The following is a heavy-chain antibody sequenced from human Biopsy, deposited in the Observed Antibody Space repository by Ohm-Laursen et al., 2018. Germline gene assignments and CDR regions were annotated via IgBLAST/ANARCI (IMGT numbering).Heavy chain of an antibody. V-gene: IGHV4-61*01. CDR3: ARVFFFSPSIAYFDY. CDR2: IYGRGSTA. D-gene: IGHD2/OR15-2a*01. J-gene: IGHJ4*02. CDR1: GDSVSSGSFY. Sequence: SDTLSLTCTVSGDSVSSGSFYWTWIRQPPGQGLEYIGYIYGRGSTANYNPSLKNRVTMSVDTSKNQFSLELSSVTAADTAVYYCARVFFFSPSIAYFDYWGQGALVTVSS.